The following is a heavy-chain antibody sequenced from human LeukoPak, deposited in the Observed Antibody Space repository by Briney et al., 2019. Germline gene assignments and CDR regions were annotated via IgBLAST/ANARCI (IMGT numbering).Heavy chain of an antibody. CDR1: GGSISSSSYY. Sequence: PSETLSLTCTVSGGSISSSSYYWGWIRQPPGKGLEWIGSIYYSGSTYYNPSLKSRVTISVDTSKNQFSLKLSSVTAADTAVYYCARQEPVTIFGVVTRGWFDPWGQGTLVTVSS. CDR2: IYYSGST. V-gene: IGHV4-39*07. D-gene: IGHD3-3*01. J-gene: IGHJ5*02. CDR3: ARQEPVTIFGVVTRGWFDP.